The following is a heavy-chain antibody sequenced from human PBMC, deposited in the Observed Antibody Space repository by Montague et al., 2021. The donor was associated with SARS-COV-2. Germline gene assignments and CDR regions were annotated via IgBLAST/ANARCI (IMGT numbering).Heavy chain of an antibody. Sequence: SETLSLTCTVSGGSISSSSYYWGWIRQPPGKGLEWIGSIYYSGSTYYNPSLKSRVTISVDTSKNQFSLKLSSVTAADTAMYYCARHGLAGITIFGVVTPRGGFDIRGQGTMVTVSS. CDR3: ARHGLAGITIFGVVTPRGGFDI. CDR1: GGSISSSSYY. CDR2: IYYSGST. J-gene: IGHJ3*02. V-gene: IGHV4-39*01. D-gene: IGHD3-3*01.